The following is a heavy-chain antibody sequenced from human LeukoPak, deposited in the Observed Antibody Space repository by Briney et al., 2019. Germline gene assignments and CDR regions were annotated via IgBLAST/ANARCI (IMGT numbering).Heavy chain of an antibody. V-gene: IGHV3-66*01. CDR2: IYSGGST. J-gene: IGHJ4*02. CDR1: XFY. CDR3: ASGESYYLEN. Sequence: GGSLRLSGAASXFYMNWVRQAPGKGLEWVSTIYSGGSTYYADSVKGRFIISRDNSKNTLYLQMNSLRAEDTAVYYCASGESYYLENWGQGTLVTVSS. D-gene: IGHD1-26*01.